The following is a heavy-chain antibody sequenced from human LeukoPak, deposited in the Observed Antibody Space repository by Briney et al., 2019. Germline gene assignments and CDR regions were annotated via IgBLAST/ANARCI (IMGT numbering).Heavy chain of an antibody. CDR2: IKSKTDGGIT. CDR1: GFTFSNAW. Sequence: PGGSLRLSCAASGFTFSNAWMSWVRQAPGKGLEWVGRIKSKTDGGITDYAAPVKGRFTISRDDSKNTLYLQMNSLKTEDTAVYYCTTVTMVREVLPEFDPWGQGTLVTVSS. CDR3: TTVTMVREVLPEFDP. D-gene: IGHD3-10*01. V-gene: IGHV3-15*01. J-gene: IGHJ5*02.